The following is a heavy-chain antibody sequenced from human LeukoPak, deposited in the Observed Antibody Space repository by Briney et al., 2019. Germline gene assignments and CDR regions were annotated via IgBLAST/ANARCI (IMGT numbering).Heavy chain of an antibody. CDR2: ISSSSSYI. J-gene: IGHJ6*03. CDR3: ARDHYMDV. Sequence: PSETLSLTCTVSGGSISSYYWNWVRQAPGKGLEWVSSISSSSSYIYYADSVKGRFTISRDNAKNSLYLQMNSLRAEDTAVYYCARDHYMDVWGKGTTVTISS. CDR1: GGSISSYY. V-gene: IGHV3-21*01.